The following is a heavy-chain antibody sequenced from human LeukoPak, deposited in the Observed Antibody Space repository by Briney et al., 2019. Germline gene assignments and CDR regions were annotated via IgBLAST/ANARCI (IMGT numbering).Heavy chain of an antibody. CDR1: GYSFTTYW. Sequence: GESLKISCKGSGYSFTTYWIGWVRQMPGKGLVWMGIIYPGASHTRYSPSFQGQVTISVDKSISTAYLQWSSLKASDTAMYYCARVREYYYDSSGLYYFDYWGQGTLVTVSS. CDR2: IYPGASHT. D-gene: IGHD3-22*01. J-gene: IGHJ4*02. V-gene: IGHV5-51*01. CDR3: ARVREYYYDSSGLYYFDY.